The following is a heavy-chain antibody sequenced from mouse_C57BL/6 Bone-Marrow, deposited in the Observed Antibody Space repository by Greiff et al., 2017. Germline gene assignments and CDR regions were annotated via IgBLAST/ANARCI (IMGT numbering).Heavy chain of an antibody. CDR2: IDPENGDT. CDR3: AIYYDYGGFAY. CDR1: GFTIKDDY. V-gene: IGHV14-4*01. Sequence: VQLQQSGAELVRPGASVKLSCTASGFTIKDDYMHWVKQRPEQGLEWIGWIDPENGDTEYASKFQGKATITADTSSNTAYLQLSSLTSEDTAVYYCAIYYDYGGFAYWGQGTLVTVSA. D-gene: IGHD2-4*01. J-gene: IGHJ3*01.